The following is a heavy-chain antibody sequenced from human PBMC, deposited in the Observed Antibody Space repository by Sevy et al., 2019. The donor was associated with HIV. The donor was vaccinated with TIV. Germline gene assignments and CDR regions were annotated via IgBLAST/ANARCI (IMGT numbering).Heavy chain of an antibody. J-gene: IGHJ6*02. V-gene: IGHV3-48*02. D-gene: IGHD3-3*01. CDR3: ARAWSGPYGMDV. CDR2: IGSGSSTI. Sequence: GGSLRLSCEAPGFTFSSYSMNWVRQAPGKGLEWVSYIGSGSSTIYYADSVKGRFTISRDNAKNSLYLQMNSLRDEDTAVYYCARAWSGPYGMDVWGQGTTVTVSS. CDR1: GFTFSSYS.